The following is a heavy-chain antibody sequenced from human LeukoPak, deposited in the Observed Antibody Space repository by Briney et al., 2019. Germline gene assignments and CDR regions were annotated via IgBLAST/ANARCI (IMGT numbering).Heavy chain of an antibody. V-gene: IGHV3-30*04. CDR3: ARNIYCGGGCYSDFIFDS. J-gene: IGHJ4*02. CDR2: ISYDGRDE. Sequence: QPGGSLRLSCETSGFTFSNYAMHWVRQAPGKGLEWVAVISYDGRDEEYADSVGGRFSISRDRSKNTLYLQMNSLRAEDSALYYCARNIYCGGGCYSDFIFDSWGQGTLVTVSS. CDR1: GFTFSNYA. D-gene: IGHD2-21*02.